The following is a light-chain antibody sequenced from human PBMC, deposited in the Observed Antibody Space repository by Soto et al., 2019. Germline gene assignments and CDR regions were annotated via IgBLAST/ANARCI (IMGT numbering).Light chain of an antibody. CDR1: QSVSSKY. V-gene: IGKV3-20*01. CDR2: GAS. CDR3: HQYGSSPPWT. J-gene: IGKJ1*01. Sequence: EIGLTQSPGTLSLSPGDRATLSCRASQSVSSKYLAWYQQRPGQAPRLLIYGASSRATGIPERFSGSGSGTDFTLTISGLEPEDFAVYYCHQYGSSPPWTFGQGTKVEIQ.